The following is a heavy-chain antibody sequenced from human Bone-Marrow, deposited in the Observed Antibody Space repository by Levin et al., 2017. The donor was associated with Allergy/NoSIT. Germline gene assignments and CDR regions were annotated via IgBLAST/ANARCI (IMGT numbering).Heavy chain of an antibody. V-gene: IGHV3-30*18. D-gene: IGHD4-17*01. J-gene: IGHJ6*02. CDR2: ISYDGSNK. Sequence: GGSLRLSCAASGFTFSSYGMHWVRQAPGKGLEWVAVISYDGSNKYYADSVKGRFTISRDNSKNTLYLQMNSLRAEDTAVYYCAKDVATVTTEPPTLGMDVWGQGTTVTVSS. CDR1: GFTFSSYG. CDR3: AKDVATVTTEPPTLGMDV.